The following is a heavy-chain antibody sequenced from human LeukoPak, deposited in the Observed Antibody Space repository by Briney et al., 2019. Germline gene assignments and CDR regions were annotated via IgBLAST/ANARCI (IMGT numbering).Heavy chain of an antibody. CDR2: IIPIFGTA. D-gene: IGHD1-1*01. V-gene: IGHV1-69*05. CDR1: GGTFSSYA. J-gene: IGHJ4*02. Sequence: SVKVSCKASGGTFSSYAISWVRQAPGQGLEWMGRIIPIFGTANYAQKFQGRVTMTTDTSTSTAYMELRSLRSDDTAVYYCARDRTTGTRPLGYWGQGTLVTVSS. CDR3: ARDRTTGTRPLGY.